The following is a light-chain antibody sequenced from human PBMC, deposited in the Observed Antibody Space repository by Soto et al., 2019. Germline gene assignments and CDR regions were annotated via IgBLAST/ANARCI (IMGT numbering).Light chain of an antibody. CDR1: QSVLHSSNDKNY. J-gene: IGKJ3*01. V-gene: IGKV4-1*01. Sequence: DIVMTQSPDSLAVSLGERATINCKSSQSVLHSSNDKNYLAWYQQKPGQPPKALIYWASTRQSGVPDRFRGSGSGTDFTLTISSRQAEDVAVYYCQQYYTTPFTFGPGTKVDIK. CDR2: WAS. CDR3: QQYYTTPFT.